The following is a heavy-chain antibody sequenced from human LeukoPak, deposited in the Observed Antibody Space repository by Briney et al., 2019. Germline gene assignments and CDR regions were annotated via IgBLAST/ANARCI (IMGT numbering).Heavy chain of an antibody. V-gene: IGHV3-11*06. CDR3: TRVGSSGSVDY. CDR1: GLTLSDYY. J-gene: IGHJ4*02. Sequence: GGSLRLSCAASGLTLSDYYMSWIRQAPGKGLEWVSCISSRTSDTNYVDSVKGRFTISRDNAKNSLYLQMNSLRAEDTAVYYCTRVGSSGSVDYWGQGTLVTVSS. CDR2: ISSRTSDT. D-gene: IGHD1-1*01.